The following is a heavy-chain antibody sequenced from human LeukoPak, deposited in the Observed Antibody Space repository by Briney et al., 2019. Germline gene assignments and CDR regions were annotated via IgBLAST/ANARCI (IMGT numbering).Heavy chain of an antibody. Sequence: GGSLRLSCAASGFTFSSYWMSWVRQAPGKGLEWVANIKQDGSEKYYVDPVKGRFTISRDNAKNSLYLQMNSLRAEDTAVYYCARDRADDYVWGSYRYLDYWGQGTLVTVSS. CDR3: ARDRADDYVWGSYRYLDY. D-gene: IGHD3-16*02. V-gene: IGHV3-7*01. CDR2: IKQDGSEK. J-gene: IGHJ4*02. CDR1: GFTFSSYW.